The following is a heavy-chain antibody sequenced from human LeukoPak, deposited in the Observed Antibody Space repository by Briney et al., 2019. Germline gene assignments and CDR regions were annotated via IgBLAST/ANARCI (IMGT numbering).Heavy chain of an antibody. V-gene: IGHV3-7*05. J-gene: IGHJ4*02. CDR2: IIQDGSEK. D-gene: IGHD3-3*01. Sequence: GGSLRLSCAASGFTFSSFWMSWVRQAPGKGMEWVAKIIQDGSEKYYVDSVKGRFTISRDNAKNSLYLQMNSLRAEDTAVYYCARDSPGIMIFGVVTPNGGQGTLVTVSS. CDR1: GFTFSSFW. CDR3: ARDSPGIMIFGVVTPN.